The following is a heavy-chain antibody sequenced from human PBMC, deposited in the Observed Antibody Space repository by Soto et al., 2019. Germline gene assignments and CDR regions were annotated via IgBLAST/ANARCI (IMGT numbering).Heavy chain of an antibody. CDR1: GFTFRTYS. J-gene: IGHJ6*02. CDR3: ARDTQLSFSVYYGMDV. D-gene: IGHD2-15*01. CDR2: ISSSSSYI. V-gene: IGHV3-21*01. Sequence: EVQLVESGGGLVKPGGSLRLSCAASGFTFRTYSMNWVRQAPGKGLEWVSSISSSSSYIYNADSVKGRFTISSDNAKNSLYLQMNSLRAEDTAVYYCARDTQLSFSVYYGMDVWGQGTTVTVSS.